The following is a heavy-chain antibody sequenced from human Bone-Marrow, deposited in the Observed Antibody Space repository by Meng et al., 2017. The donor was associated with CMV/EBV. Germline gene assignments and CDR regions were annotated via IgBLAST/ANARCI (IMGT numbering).Heavy chain of an antibody. D-gene: IGHD1-26*01. CDR2: IIPILGIA. Sequence: SVKVSCKASGGTFSSYTISWVRQAPGQGLEWMGGIIPILGIANYAQKFQGRVTITADKSTSTAYMELSSLRSEDTAVYYCARGSSWELRINWFDPWGQGTLVTVSS. CDR3: ARGSSWELRINWFDP. J-gene: IGHJ5*02. CDR1: GGTFSSYT. V-gene: IGHV1-69*10.